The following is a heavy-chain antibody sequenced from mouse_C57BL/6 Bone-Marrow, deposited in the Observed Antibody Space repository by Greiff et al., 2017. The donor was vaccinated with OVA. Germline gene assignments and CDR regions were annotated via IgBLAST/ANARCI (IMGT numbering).Heavy chain of an antibody. CDR1: GFNIKDDY. Sequence: VQLKESGAELVRPGASVKLSCTASGFNIKDDYMHWVKQRPEQGLEWIGWIDPENGDTEYASKFQGKATITADTSSNTAYLQLSSLTSEDTAVYYCTTNVLLRYFAYWGQGTLVTVSA. V-gene: IGHV14-4*01. CDR3: TTNVLLRYFAY. CDR2: IDPENGDT. D-gene: IGHD1-1*01. J-gene: IGHJ3*01.